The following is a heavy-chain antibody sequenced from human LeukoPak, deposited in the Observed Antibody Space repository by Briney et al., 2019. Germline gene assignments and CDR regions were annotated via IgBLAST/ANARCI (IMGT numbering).Heavy chain of an antibody. CDR2: FDTEEGET. D-gene: IGHD3-16*01. J-gene: IGHJ4*02. Sequence: GASVKVACLVSGYTLTELSMHWVRQDPGKGREWMGGFDTEEGETIYAQKFQGRVTMNEDTSTDTAYMELSSLRSEGTAVYYCATDRPPYDYCWGSWRLSPFVGWGQGTLVTVSS. CDR3: ATDRPPYDYCWGSWRLSPFVG. CDR1: GYTLTELS. V-gene: IGHV1-24*01.